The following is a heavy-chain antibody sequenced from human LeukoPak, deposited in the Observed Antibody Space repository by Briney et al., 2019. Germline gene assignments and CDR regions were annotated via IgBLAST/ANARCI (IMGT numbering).Heavy chain of an antibody. CDR1: GFTFSDYA. Sequence: GGSLRLSCTASGFTFSDYAMSWVRQAPGKGLEWVSGISGSGGSIRYADSVKGRFIISRDNSKNTLYLQMNSLRAEDTAVYYCAKGGDGYNYCFDYWGQETLVTVSS. J-gene: IGHJ4*02. D-gene: IGHD5-24*01. CDR2: ISGSGGSI. V-gene: IGHV3-23*01. CDR3: AKGGDGYNYCFDY.